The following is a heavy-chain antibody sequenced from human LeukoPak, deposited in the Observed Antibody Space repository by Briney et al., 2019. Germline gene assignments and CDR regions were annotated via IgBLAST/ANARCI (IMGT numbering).Heavy chain of an antibody. CDR1: HGSFSSGDYY. J-gene: IGHJ4*02. V-gene: IGHV4-30-4*08. CDR3: ASLVSTYYHGSGSPAY. CDR2: IYYSGST. D-gene: IGHD3-10*01. Sequence: KPSETLSLTCTVSHGSFSSGDYYWSWIRQPPGKGLEWIVYIYYSGSTYYNPSLKSRITISVDTSKNQFSLKLSSVTAADTAVYYCASLVSTYYHGSGSPAYWGQGTLVTVSS.